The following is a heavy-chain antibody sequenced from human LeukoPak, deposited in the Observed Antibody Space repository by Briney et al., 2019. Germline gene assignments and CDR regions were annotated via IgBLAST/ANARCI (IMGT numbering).Heavy chain of an antibody. CDR1: GGTFISYA. J-gene: IGHJ4*02. Sequence: SVKVSCKASGGTFISYAISWVRQAPGQGLEWMGGIIPIFGTANYAQKFQGRVTITADESTSTAYMELSSLRSEDTAVYYCARGGIAAAGSFDYWGQGTLVTVSS. CDR3: ARGGIAAAGSFDY. D-gene: IGHD6-13*01. CDR2: IIPIFGTA. V-gene: IGHV1-69*13.